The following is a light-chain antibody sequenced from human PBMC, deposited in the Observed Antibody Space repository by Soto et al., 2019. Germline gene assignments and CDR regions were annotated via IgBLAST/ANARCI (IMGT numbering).Light chain of an antibody. CDR2: DVS. CDR1: SSDVGGYNY. J-gene: IGLJ1*01. Sequence: QSALTQPASVSGSPGQSITISCTGTSSDVGGYNYVSWYQQHPGKAPKLMNYDVSNRPSGVSNRFSGSKSGNTASLTISGLQAEDEADYYCSSYTSSSTLPFGTGTKLTVL. V-gene: IGLV2-14*01. CDR3: SSYTSSSTLP.